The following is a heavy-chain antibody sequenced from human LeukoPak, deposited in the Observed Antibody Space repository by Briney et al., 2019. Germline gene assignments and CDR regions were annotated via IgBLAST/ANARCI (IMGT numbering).Heavy chain of an antibody. CDR1: GFTVSTNY. CDR3: ARAEVLSFFDS. Sequence: GGSLRLSCTATGFTVSTNYMNWVRQAPGKGLEWVSVIYTGGSTYYADSVKGQFNISRDNSKNTVYLQMNSLRPEDTAVYYCARAEVLSFFDSWGQGTLVTVSS. CDR2: IYTGGST. J-gene: IGHJ4*02. V-gene: IGHV3-66*02. D-gene: IGHD4/OR15-4a*01.